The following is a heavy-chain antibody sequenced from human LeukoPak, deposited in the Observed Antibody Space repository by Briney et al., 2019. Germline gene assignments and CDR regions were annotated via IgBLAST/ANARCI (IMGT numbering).Heavy chain of an antibody. J-gene: IGHJ3*02. D-gene: IGHD5-18*01. CDR1: GFTFSSSG. CDR2: IRYDGSNK. V-gene: IGHV3-30*02. Sequence: GGSLRLSCAASGFTFSSSGMHWVRQAPGKGLEWVAFIRYDGSNKYYADSVKGRFTISRDNSKNTLYLQMNSLRAEDTAVYYCAKGYSYGPSAFDIWGQGTMVTVSS. CDR3: AKGYSYGPSAFDI.